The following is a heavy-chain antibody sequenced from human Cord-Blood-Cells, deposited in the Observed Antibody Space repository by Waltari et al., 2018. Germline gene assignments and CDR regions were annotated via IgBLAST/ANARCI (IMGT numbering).Heavy chain of an antibody. CDR2: IKQDGSEK. CDR3: ARGPDSSGYYFDY. D-gene: IGHD3-22*01. Sequence: EVQLVESGGGLVQPGGSLRLSCAASGFTFSSYWMSWVRQAPGKGLEWVANIKQDGSEKYYVDSVKGRFTISRDNAKNSLYLQMNSLRAEDTAVYYCARGPDSSGYYFDYWGQGTLVTVYS. CDR1: GFTFSSYW. J-gene: IGHJ4*02. V-gene: IGHV3-7*01.